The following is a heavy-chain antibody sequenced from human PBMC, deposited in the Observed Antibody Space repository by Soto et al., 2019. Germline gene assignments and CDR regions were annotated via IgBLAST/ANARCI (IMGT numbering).Heavy chain of an antibody. D-gene: IGHD3-22*01. CDR1: GGSISSGGYS. CDR2: IYYSGST. Sequence: SETLSLTCAVSGGSISSGGYSWSWIRQPPGKGLEWIGYIYYSGSTNYNPSLKSRVTISVDTSKNQFSLKLSSVTAADTAVYYCARVSLTYYDGSGTEFDPWGQGTLVTVSS. J-gene: IGHJ5*02. CDR3: ARVSLTYYDGSGTEFDP. V-gene: IGHV4-61*08.